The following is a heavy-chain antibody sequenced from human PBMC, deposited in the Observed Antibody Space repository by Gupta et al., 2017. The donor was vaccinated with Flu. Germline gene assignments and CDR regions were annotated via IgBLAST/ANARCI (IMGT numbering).Heavy chain of an antibody. J-gene: IGHJ6*02. CDR1: GFRFRHFG. CDR2: TSYDGNKK. Sequence: VQLVESGGGVVQHGRSLRLFCEGPGFRFRHFGIHWVRQAHGKGLEWVAVTSYDGNKKDYADFAKGRFTVSRDNAKSTLYLEMNTLGREDTAMYYCAKDVASANVFDRTRAMDAWGQGTTVTV. D-gene: IGHD5-12*01. V-gene: IGHV3-30*18. CDR3: AKDVASANVFDRTRAMDA.